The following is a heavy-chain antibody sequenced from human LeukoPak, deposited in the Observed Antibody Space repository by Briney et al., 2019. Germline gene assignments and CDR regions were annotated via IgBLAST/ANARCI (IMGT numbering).Heavy chain of an antibody. V-gene: IGHV3-7*01. Sequence: GGSLRLSCAASGFRFSNYWMSWVRQAPGKGLEWVANIKEDGSETYYVDSVKGRFTISRGNAKNSLHLQMNSLRSKDTAVYYCARRKEAQTTFDCWGQGTLVTVSS. D-gene: IGHD1-7*01. J-gene: IGHJ4*02. CDR3: ARRKEAQTTFDC. CDR2: IKEDGSET. CDR1: GFRFSNYW.